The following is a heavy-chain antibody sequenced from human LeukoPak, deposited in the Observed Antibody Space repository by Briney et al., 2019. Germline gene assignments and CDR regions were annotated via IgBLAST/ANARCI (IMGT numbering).Heavy chain of an antibody. J-gene: IGHJ5*02. Sequence: ASGPTLVKPTQTLTLTCTFSGFSLSTSGVGVGWIRQPPGKALEWLALIYWNDDKRYSPSLKSRLTITKDTSKNQVVLTMTNMDPVDTATYYRAHRDWVVVPNNLFDPWGQGTLVTVSS. CDR3: AHRDWVVVPNNLFDP. D-gene: IGHD2-15*01. CDR2: IYWNDDK. CDR1: GFSLSTSGVG. V-gene: IGHV2-5*01.